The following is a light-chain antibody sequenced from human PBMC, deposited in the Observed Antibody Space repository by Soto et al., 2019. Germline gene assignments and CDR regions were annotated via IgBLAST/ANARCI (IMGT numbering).Light chain of an antibody. Sequence: EIVLTQSPGTLSLSPGERATLPCRASQSVSSSYLAWYQQKPGQAPRLLIYDASNRATGIPDRFSGSGSGTDFTLTISRLEPEDFAVYYCQQYGSSRWTVGQGTKVEIK. CDR1: QSVSSSY. CDR3: QQYGSSRWT. CDR2: DAS. J-gene: IGKJ1*01. V-gene: IGKV3-20*01.